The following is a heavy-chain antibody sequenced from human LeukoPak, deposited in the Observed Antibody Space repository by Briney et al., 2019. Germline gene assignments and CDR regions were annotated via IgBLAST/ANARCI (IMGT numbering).Heavy chain of an antibody. J-gene: IGHJ3*02. CDR1: GGSISSSY. D-gene: IGHD3-10*01. CDR3: ARVPVRGVINFDI. Sequence: PSETLSLTCIVSGGSISSSYWSWIRQPPGKGLEWIGYIYYSGSTNYNPSLKSRVTISVDTSKNQFSLKLSSVTAADTAVYYCARVPVRGVINFDIWGQGTMVTVSS. V-gene: IGHV4-59*01. CDR2: IYYSGST.